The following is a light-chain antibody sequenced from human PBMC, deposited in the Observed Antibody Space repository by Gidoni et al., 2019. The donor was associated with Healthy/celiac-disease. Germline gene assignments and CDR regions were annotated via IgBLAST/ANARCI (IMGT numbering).Light chain of an antibody. V-gene: IGKV3-20*01. CDR2: GAS. Sequence: IVLTQSPGTLSLSPGERATLSCRASQSVSSSYLAWYQQKPGQAPRLLIYGASSRATGIPDRFSGSGSGTDFTLTIRRLEPEDFAVYYCQQYGSSPSLTFGGGTKVEIK. CDR3: QQYGSSPSLT. CDR1: QSVSSSY. J-gene: IGKJ4*01.